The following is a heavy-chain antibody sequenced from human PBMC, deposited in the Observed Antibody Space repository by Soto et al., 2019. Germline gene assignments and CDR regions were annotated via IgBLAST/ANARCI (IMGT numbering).Heavy chain of an antibody. J-gene: IGHJ6*02. CDR3: TREGSAPYYYYAMDA. CDR1: GYTFTSYY. Sequence: GASVKVSCKASGYTFTSYYMHWVRQAPGEGLEWMGRINPHNGNTNYAQNLQGRVFMTADTSTNTAYMELRSLRSDDTAIYYCTREGSAPYYYYAMDAWGQGTTVTVSS. V-gene: IGHV1-18*04. CDR2: INPHNGNT. D-gene: IGHD3-10*01.